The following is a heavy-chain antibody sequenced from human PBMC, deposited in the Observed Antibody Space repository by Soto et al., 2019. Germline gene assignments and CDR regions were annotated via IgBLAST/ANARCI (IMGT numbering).Heavy chain of an antibody. D-gene: IGHD2-2*01. Sequence: ASVKVSCNASGYTFTSYYMHWVRQAPGQGLEWMGIINPSGGSTSYAQKFQGRVTMTRDTSTSTLYMELSSLRSEDTAVYYCARDVEYQLLIGYYYYYGVDVWGQGTTVTVSS. V-gene: IGHV1-46*01. CDR3: ARDVEYQLLIGYYYYYGVDV. J-gene: IGHJ6*02. CDR2: INPSGGST. CDR1: GYTFTSYY.